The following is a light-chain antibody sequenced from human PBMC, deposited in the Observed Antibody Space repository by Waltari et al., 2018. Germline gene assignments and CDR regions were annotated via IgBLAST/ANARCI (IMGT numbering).Light chain of an antibody. CDR3: QQRSNWPIT. CDR1: QVVSSY. J-gene: IGKJ5*01. CDR2: DAS. Sequence: EIVLTQSPATLSLSPGERATLSCRSSQVVSSYLAWFQQKPGQAPRLLIYDASNRATGIPARFSGSGPGTDFTLTISSLEPEDFAVYYCQQRSNWPITFGQGTRLEIK. V-gene: IGKV3D-11*01.